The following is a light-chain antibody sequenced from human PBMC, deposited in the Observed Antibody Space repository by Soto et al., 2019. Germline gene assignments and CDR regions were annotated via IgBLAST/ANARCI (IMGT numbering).Light chain of an antibody. J-gene: IGKJ4*01. CDR1: LSVSTS. V-gene: IGKV3-11*01. Sequence: EIVLTQSPVTLSLSPGERATLSCRASLSVSTSLDWYQQKPGQSPRLLIYDAAHRATGIPARFSGGGSGTDFTLTISSLEPEDSAVYYWQQRSKWPLTFGGGTKVEIK. CDR2: DAA. CDR3: QQRSKWPLT.